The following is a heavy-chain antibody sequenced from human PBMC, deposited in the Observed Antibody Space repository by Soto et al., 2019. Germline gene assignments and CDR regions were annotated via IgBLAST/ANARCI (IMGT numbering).Heavy chain of an antibody. CDR1: GFTFSASG. Sequence: EVQLVQSGGGLVQPGESLKLSCAASGFTFSASGMHWVRQASGKGLEWVGRIRSKANNYGTAYAASVKGRFTISRDDSKNTAYLQMNSPKTEATAVYYCTSTPAVAGTLAWGQGTLVTVSS. D-gene: IGHD6-19*01. CDR3: TSTPAVAGTLA. V-gene: IGHV3-73*02. J-gene: IGHJ4*02. CDR2: IRSKANNYGT.